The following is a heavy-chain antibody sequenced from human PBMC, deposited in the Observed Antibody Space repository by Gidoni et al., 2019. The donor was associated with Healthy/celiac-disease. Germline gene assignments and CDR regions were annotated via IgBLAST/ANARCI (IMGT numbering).Heavy chain of an antibody. CDR3: AREGYQSGGGETSNY. V-gene: IGHV1-69*04. CDR2: IIPILGIA. CDR1: GGTFSSYA. J-gene: IGHJ4*02. Sequence: QVQLVQSGAEVKKPGSSVKVSCKASGGTFSSYAISWVRQAPGQGLEWMGRIIPILGIANYAQKFQGRVTITADKSTSTAYMELSSLRSEDTAVYYCAREGYQSGGGETSNYWGQGTLVTVSS. D-gene: IGHD2-15*01.